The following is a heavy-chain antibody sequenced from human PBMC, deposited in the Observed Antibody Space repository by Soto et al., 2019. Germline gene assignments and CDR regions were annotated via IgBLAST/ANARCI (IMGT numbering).Heavy chain of an antibody. Sequence: QVQLVESGGGVVQPGRSLRLSCAASGFTFSSYAMHWVRQAPGKGLEWVAVISYDGSKKYYADSVKGRFTISRDNSKHTLYLQMNSLSADDTAVYYCARDRYSGRYYYYYGMDVWGQGTTVTVSS. J-gene: IGHJ6*02. D-gene: IGHD1-26*01. CDR1: GFTFSSYA. V-gene: IGHV3-30-3*01. CDR3: ARDRYSGRYYYYYGMDV. CDR2: ISYDGSKK.